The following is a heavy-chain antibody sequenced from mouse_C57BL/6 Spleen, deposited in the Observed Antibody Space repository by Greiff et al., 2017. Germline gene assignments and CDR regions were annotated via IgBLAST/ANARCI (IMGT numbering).Heavy chain of an antibody. Sequence: EVQRVESGGGLVKPGGSLKLSCAASGFTFSDYGMHWVRQAPEKGLAWVAYISSGSSTIYYADTVKGRFTISRDNAKNTLFLQMTSLRSEDTAMYYCVGSSYLYYYAMDYWGQGTSVTVSS. D-gene: IGHD1-1*01. J-gene: IGHJ4*01. CDR1: GFTFSDYG. CDR3: VGSSYLYYYAMDY. CDR2: ISSGSSTI. V-gene: IGHV5-17*01.